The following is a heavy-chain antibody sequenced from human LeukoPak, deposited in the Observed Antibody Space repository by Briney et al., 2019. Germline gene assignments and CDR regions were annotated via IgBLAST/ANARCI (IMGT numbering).Heavy chain of an antibody. CDR1: GFTFSSYA. Sequence: GGSLRLSCAASGFTFSSYAMSWVRQAPGKGLEWVSAISGSGGSTYYADSVKGRFTISRDNSKNTLYLQMNSLRAEDTAVYYCAREGITMVRGVFYRVGLDYWGQGTLVTVSS. V-gene: IGHV3-23*01. J-gene: IGHJ4*02. CDR2: ISGSGGST. D-gene: IGHD3-10*01. CDR3: AREGITMVRGVFYRVGLDY.